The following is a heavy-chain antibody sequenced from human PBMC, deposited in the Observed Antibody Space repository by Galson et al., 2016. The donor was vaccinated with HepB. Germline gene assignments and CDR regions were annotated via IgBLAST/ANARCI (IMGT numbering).Heavy chain of an antibody. CDR2: LWGDGVKK. D-gene: IGHD3-16*01. CDR3: VRDPGQGGGLDP. Sequence: SLRLSCAASGFNFRNYAMHWVRQAPGQGLEWVAILWGDGVKKYYAESVKGRFTISRDNSKNTLYLQMDSLRVDDTAIFYCVRDPGQGGGLDPWGQGTLVTVAS. J-gene: IGHJ5*02. CDR1: GFNFRNYA. V-gene: IGHV3-33*01.